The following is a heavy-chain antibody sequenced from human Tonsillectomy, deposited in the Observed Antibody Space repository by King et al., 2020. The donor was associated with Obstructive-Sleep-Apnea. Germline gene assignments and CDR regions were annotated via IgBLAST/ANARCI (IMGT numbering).Heavy chain of an antibody. CDR2: ISWISGSI. V-gene: IGHV3-9*01. CDR3: AKAWGGSSDDAFDI. Sequence: VQLVESGGGLVQPGRPLRLSCAASGFTFDDYAMHWVRQAPGKGLEWVSGISWISGSIAYADSVKGRFTISRDNAKNSLYLQMNSLRAEDTALYYCAKAWGGSSDDAFDIWGQGTMVTVSS. J-gene: IGHJ3*02. D-gene: IGHD1-26*01. CDR1: GFTFDDYA.